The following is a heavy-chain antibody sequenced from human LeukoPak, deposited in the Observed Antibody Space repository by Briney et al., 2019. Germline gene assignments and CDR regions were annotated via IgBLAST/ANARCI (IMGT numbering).Heavy chain of an antibody. D-gene: IGHD5-18*01. CDR3: ASVDTAR. Sequence: PGGSLRLSCAASGFTFSSYSMNWVRQAPGKGLEWVSSISSSSSYIDYADSVKGRFTISRDNAKNSLYLQMNSLRAEDTAVYYCASVDTARWGQGTLVTVSS. V-gene: IGHV3-21*01. CDR2: ISSSSSYI. J-gene: IGHJ4*02. CDR1: GFTFSSYS.